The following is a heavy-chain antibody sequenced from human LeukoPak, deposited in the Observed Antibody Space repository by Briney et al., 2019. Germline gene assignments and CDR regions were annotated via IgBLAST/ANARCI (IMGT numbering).Heavy chain of an antibody. D-gene: IGHD1-1*01. J-gene: IGHJ4*02. Sequence: GGSLRLSCAASGFPFSEYSMNWVRQAPGKGLEWISYIGISSGNTKYADSVKGRFTVSGDNARNSLYLQMNSLRVEDTAVYYCVRDHNYAFDNWGQGTLVTVPS. V-gene: IGHV3-11*06. CDR2: IGISSGNT. CDR1: GFPFSEYS. CDR3: VRDHNYAFDN.